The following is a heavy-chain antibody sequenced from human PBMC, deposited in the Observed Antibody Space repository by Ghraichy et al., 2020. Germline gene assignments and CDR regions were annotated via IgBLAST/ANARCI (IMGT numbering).Heavy chain of an antibody. V-gene: IGHV4-34*01. CDR3: ARGRSASSWRVNYYYYGMDV. Sequence: SETLSLTCAVYGGSFSGYYWSWIRQPPGKGLEWIGEINHSGSTNYNPSLKSRVTISVDTSKNQFSLKLSSVTAADTAVYYCARGRSASSWRVNYYYYGMDVWGQGTTVTVSS. CDR2: INHSGST. D-gene: IGHD6-13*01. J-gene: IGHJ6*02. CDR1: GGSFSGYY.